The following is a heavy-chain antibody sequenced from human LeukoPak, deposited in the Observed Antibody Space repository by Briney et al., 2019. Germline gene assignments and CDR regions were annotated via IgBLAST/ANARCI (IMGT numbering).Heavy chain of an antibody. Sequence: GASVKASCKASGGTFSSYAISWVRQAPGQGLEWMGGIIPIFGTANYAQKFQGRVTITADESTSTAYMELSSLRSEDTAVYYCAREFIAAAADYYYYGMDVWGQGTTVTVSS. CDR1: GGTFSSYA. CDR2: IIPIFGTA. CDR3: AREFIAAAADYYYYGMDV. V-gene: IGHV1-69*13. J-gene: IGHJ6*02. D-gene: IGHD6-13*01.